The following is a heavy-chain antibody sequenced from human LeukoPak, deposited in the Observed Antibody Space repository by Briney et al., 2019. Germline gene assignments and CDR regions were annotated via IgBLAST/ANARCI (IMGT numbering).Heavy chain of an antibody. V-gene: IGHV3-21*01. CDR1: GFTFSSYS. CDR3: ARNPAVAALLQAYYFDF. Sequence: PGGSLRLSCAASGFTFSSYSMNWVRQAPGKGLEWVSSISSSSSYIYYADSVKGRFTISRDNAKSSLYLQMNRLRAEDTAIYYCARNPAVAALLQAYYFDFWGQGTLVTVSS. J-gene: IGHJ4*02. CDR2: ISSSSSYI. D-gene: IGHD2-15*01.